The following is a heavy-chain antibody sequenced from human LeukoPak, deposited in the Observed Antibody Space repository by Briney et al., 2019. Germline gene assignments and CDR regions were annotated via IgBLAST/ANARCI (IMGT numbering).Heavy chain of an antibody. CDR3: ARSQGGSCGGAGCSFDY. CDR2: FTGVGGAT. CDR1: GFTFSDYA. Sequence: PGGSLRLSCAASGFTFSDYALTWVRQAPGKGLEWVSAFTGVGGATYYADSVKGRFTTSRDSSKNTLHLQMSSLRPEDTAVYYCARSQGGSCGGAGCSFDYWGQGSLVTVSS. D-gene: IGHD2-15*01. J-gene: IGHJ4*02. V-gene: IGHV3-23*01.